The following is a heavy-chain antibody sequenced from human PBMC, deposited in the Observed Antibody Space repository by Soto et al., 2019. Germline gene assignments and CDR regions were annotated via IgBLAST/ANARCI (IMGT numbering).Heavy chain of an antibody. J-gene: IGHJ6*03. V-gene: IGHV4-39*01. CDR2: IYYSGRT. D-gene: IGHD5-12*01. Sequence: QLQLPESGPGLVKPSETLSLTCTGSGGSISSGSYYWGWIRQPPGKGLEWIGSIYYSGRTYYNPSLKSRVTISVDTSKNQFSLKLSSVTAADTALYYCARHEYSGYDAQNYYYSYYYMDVWGKGTTVTVSS. CDR1: GGSISSGSYY. CDR3: ARHEYSGYDAQNYYYSYYYMDV.